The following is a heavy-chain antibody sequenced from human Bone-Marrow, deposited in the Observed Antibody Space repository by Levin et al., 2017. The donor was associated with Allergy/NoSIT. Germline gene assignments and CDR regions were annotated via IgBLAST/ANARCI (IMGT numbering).Heavy chain of an antibody. D-gene: IGHD2-2*02. Sequence: GESLKISCTASGFTFGDYAMSWFRQAPGKGLEWVGFIRSKAYGGTTEYAASVKGRFTISRDDSKSIAYLQMNSLKTEDTAVYYCTRIRYLYLSSYYFDYWGQGTLVTVSS. V-gene: IGHV3-49*03. J-gene: IGHJ4*02. CDR3: TRIRYLYLSSYYFDY. CDR2: IRSKAYGGTT. CDR1: GFTFGDYA.